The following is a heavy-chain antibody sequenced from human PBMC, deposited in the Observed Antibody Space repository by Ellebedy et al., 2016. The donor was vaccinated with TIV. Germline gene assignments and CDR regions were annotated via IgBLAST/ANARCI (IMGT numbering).Heavy chain of an antibody. CDR1: GGTFSSYG. D-gene: IGHD2-21*02. CDR3: AKGPVRVVTAAYYYYSMDV. J-gene: IGHJ6*02. CDR2: IIPIFGTA. V-gene: IGHV1-69*13. Sequence: ASVKVSCXASGGTFSSYGISWVRQAPGQGLEWVGGIIPIFGTADYAQKFRGRVTITANESTSTACMELSSLTSEDTAVYYCAKGPVRVVTAAYYYYSMDVWGQGTTVTVSS.